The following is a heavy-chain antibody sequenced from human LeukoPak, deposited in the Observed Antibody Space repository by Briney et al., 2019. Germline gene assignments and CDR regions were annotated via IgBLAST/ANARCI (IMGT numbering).Heavy chain of an antibody. CDR2: IYYSGST. V-gene: IGHV4-39*01. CDR3: ARHRNYGSGPNWFDP. J-gene: IGHJ5*02. CDR1: GGSISSSSYY. Sequence: SGTLSLTCTVSGGSISSSSYYWGWIRQPPGKGLEWIGSIYYSGSTYYNPSLKSRVTISVDTSKDQFSLKLSSVTAADTAVYYCARHRNYGSGPNWFDPWGQGTLVTVSS. D-gene: IGHD3-10*01.